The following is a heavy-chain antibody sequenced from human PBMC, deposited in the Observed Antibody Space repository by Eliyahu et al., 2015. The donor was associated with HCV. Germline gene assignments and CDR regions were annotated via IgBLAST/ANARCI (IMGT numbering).Heavy chain of an antibody. CDR1: GLTFSKAW. Sequence: GGLVKPGGSLRLSCAASGLTFSKAWMSWVXQAPGXGXEWIGRIKSKTDGGTTDYAAXVKGRFTISRDDSKSTLYLQMNSLKTEDTAVYYCTTGAPGGFDYYLDVWGQGTTVTVSS. CDR3: TTGAPGGFDYYLDV. V-gene: IGHV3-15*01. D-gene: IGHD3-10*01. J-gene: IGHJ6*03. CDR2: IKSKTDGGTT.